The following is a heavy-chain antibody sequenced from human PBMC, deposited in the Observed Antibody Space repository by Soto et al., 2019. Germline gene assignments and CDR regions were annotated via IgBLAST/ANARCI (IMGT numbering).Heavy chain of an antibody. CDR3: AGERSDGLDY. CDR1: GYTFTSYD. J-gene: IGHJ4*02. V-gene: IGHV1-8*01. CDR2: MNPNSGNT. Sequence: QVQLVQSGAEVKKPGASVKVSCKASGYTFTSYDINWVRQDTGQGLEWMGWMNPNSGNTVYAQNFQGRVTMTRNTCITTGYLGPSRRRSEGTAVYYSAGERSDGLDYWASGPLVTVSS.